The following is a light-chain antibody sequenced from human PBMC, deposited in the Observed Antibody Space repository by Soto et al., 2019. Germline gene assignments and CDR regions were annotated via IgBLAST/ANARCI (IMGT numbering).Light chain of an antibody. CDR3: SSYTSATTVV. CDR1: SGDIGGYNY. V-gene: IGLV2-14*01. Sequence: QSALTQPASVSGSPGQSITISCTGTSGDIGGYNYVSWYQQHPGKAPKLMISEVFNWPSGISNRFSGSKSGNTASLTISGLQAEDEAHYYCSSYTSATTVVFGGGTKVTVL. J-gene: IGLJ2*01. CDR2: EVF.